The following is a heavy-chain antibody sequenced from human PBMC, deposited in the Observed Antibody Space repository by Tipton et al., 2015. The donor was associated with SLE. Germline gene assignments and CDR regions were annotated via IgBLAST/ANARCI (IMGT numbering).Heavy chain of an antibody. V-gene: IGHV3-23*03. CDR1: GFTFSSYA. J-gene: IGHJ4*02. Sequence: SLRLSCAASGFTFSSYAMSWVRQAPGKGLEWISVIYSGGSTYYADSVKGRFTISRDNSKNTPYLQMNSLRAEDTAVYYCAKISYWGQGTLVTVSS. CDR3: AKISY. CDR2: IYSGGST.